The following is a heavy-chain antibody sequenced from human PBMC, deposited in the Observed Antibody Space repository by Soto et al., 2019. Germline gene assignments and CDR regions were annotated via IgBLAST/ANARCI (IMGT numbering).Heavy chain of an antibody. V-gene: IGHV3-30-3*01. CDR2: ISYDGSNK. D-gene: IGHD3-10*01. Sequence: SGGSLRLSCAASGFTFSSYAMHWVRQAPGKGLEWVAVISYDGSNKYYADSVKGRFTISRDNSKNTLYLQMNSLRAEDTAVYYCAAPDYYGSGSLVYWGQGTLVTVSS. J-gene: IGHJ4*02. CDR1: GFTFSSYA. CDR3: AAPDYYGSGSLVY.